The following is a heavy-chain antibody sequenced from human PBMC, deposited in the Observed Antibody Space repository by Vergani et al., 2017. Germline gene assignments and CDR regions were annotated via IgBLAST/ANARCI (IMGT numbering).Heavy chain of an antibody. J-gene: IGHJ4*02. D-gene: IGHD3-22*01. CDR3: AKDSDSSPGGY. CDR1: GFTFSSYS. V-gene: IGHV3-21*01. CDR2: ISSSSSYI. Sequence: EVQLVESGGGLVKPGGSLRLSCAASGFTFSSYSMNWVRQAPGKGLEWVSSISSSSSYIYYADSVKGRFTISRDNAKNSLYLQMNSLRAEDTAVYYCAKDSDSSPGGYWGQGTLVTVSS.